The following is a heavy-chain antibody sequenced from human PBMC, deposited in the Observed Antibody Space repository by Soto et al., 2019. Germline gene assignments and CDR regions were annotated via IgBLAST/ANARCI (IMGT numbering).Heavy chain of an antibody. CDR1: GGSISKFY. J-gene: IGHJ5*02. CDR2: VYATGTT. V-gene: IGHV4-4*07. Sequence: SETLSLTCSVSGGSISKFYWAWIRKTAGNGLEWMGRVYATGTTDYNPSLRSRVAMSVDISKKTFSLRLRSVTGADSGVYYCVRDGSKSLRDWFDPWGQGILVTVSS. CDR3: VRDGSKSLRDWFDP.